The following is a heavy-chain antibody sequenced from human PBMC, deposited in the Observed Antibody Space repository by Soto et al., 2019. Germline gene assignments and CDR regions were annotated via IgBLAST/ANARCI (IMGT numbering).Heavy chain of an antibody. D-gene: IGHD6-13*01. J-gene: IGHJ6*03. Sequence: GGSLRLSCAASGFTFSSYWMSWVRQAPGKGLEWVANIKQDGSEKYYVDSVKGRFTISRDNAKNSLYLQMNSLRAEDTAVYYFARVRIAAGNGWYYYYYMDVWGKGTTVTVSS. CDR3: ARVRIAAGNGWYYYYYMDV. CDR2: IKQDGSEK. V-gene: IGHV3-7*01. CDR1: GFTFSSYW.